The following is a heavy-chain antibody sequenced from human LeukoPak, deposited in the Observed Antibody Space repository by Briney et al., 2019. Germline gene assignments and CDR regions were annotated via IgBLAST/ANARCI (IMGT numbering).Heavy chain of an antibody. CDR1: GFTFGDYL. V-gene: IGHV3-49*03. D-gene: IGHD6-19*01. CDR2: ISGGTT. J-gene: IGHJ4*02. CDR3: SRGSGWLSVY. Sequence: GGSLRLSCTASGFTFGDYLMSWFRQAPGKGLEWIGFISGGTTEYAASVKGRFTISRDDSTSIAYLQMNSLTTEDIAVYYCSRGSGWLSVYWGQGTLVTVSS.